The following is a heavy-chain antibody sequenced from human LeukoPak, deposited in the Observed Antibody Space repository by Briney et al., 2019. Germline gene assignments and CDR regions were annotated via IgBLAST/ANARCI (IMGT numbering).Heavy chain of an antibody. D-gene: IGHD1-26*01. CDR2: IYYSGST. Sequence: SETLPLTCTVSGGSISSYYWSWIRQPPGKGLEWIGYIYYSGSTYYNPSLKSRVTISVDTSKNQFSLKLSSVTAADTAVYYCARDGLVGASFDYWGQGTLVTVSS. V-gene: IGHV4-30-4*01. CDR3: ARDGLVGASFDY. CDR1: GGSISSYY. J-gene: IGHJ4*02.